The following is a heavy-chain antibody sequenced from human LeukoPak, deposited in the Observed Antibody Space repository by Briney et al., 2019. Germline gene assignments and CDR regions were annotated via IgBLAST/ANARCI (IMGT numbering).Heavy chain of an antibody. CDR3: SSYCSEGTCYGYFHH. V-gene: IGHV3-48*03. CDR2: ISHTGSLI. J-gene: IGHJ1*01. Sequence: PGGSLRLSCAASGFTSIPSELNWVRQAPGKGLEWISYISHTGSLIYYADSVKGRFTISRDNANNFLYLQMDSLRVEDTGTCYCSSYCSEGTCYGYFHHWGQGTLVSVSS. D-gene: IGHD2-15*01. CDR1: GFTSIPSE.